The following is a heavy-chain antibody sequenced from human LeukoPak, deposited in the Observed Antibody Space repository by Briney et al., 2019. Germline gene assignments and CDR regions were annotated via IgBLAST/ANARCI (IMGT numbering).Heavy chain of an antibody. CDR3: ARESGYPPYYFDY. D-gene: IGHD5-12*01. V-gene: IGHV4-30-4*01. Sequence: SETLSLTCTVSGGSISSGDYYWSWIRQPPGKGLEWIGYIYYSGSTYYNPSLKSRVTISVDTSKNQFSLKLGSVTAADTAVYYCARESGYPPYYFDYWGQGTLVTVSS. J-gene: IGHJ4*02. CDR1: GGSISSGDYY. CDR2: IYYSGST.